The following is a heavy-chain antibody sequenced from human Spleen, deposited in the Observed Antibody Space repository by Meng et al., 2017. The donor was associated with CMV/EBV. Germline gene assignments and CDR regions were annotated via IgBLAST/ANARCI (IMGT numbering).Heavy chain of an antibody. CDR2: IYTSGST. D-gene: IGHD3-22*01. CDR1: GGPISSYY. Sequence: QVQLQESGPGLVKPSEXLSLTCTVSGGPISSYYWSWIRQPAGKGLEWIGRIYTSGSTNYNPSLKSRVTMSVDTSKNQFSLKLSSVTAADTAVYYCARDLPYYYDSSGYYLLAWFDTWGQGTLVTVSS. CDR3: ARDLPYYYDSSGYYLLAWFDT. V-gene: IGHV4-4*07. J-gene: IGHJ5*02.